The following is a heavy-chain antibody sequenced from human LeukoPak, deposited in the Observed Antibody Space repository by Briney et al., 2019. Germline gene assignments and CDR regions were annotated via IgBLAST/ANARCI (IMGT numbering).Heavy chain of an antibody. CDR3: ARGSRPDIVVVPAAIGFDY. Sequence: PSETLSLTCTVSGGSTSSYYWSWIRQPPGKGLEWIGYIYYSGSTNYNPSLKSRVTISVETSKNQFSLKLSSVTAADTAVYYCARGSRPDIVVVPAAIGFDYWGQGTLVTVSS. CDR1: GGSTSSYY. D-gene: IGHD2-2*01. J-gene: IGHJ4*02. V-gene: IGHV4-59*01. CDR2: IYYSGST.